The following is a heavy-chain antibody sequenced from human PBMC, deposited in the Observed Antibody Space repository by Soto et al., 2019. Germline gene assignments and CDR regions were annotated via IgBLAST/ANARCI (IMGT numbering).Heavy chain of an antibody. V-gene: IGHV4-61*08. D-gene: IGHD3-10*01. CDR3: ARHNYGSGSTYFDY. Sequence: SETLSLTCAVSGGSISSGGYSWSWIRQPPGKGLDRIGYIYYSGSTNYNPSLKSRVTISVDTSKNQFSLKLNSMTAADTSVYYCARHNYGSGSTYFDYWGQGTLVTVSS. CDR2: IYYSGST. CDR1: GGSISSGGYS. J-gene: IGHJ4*02.